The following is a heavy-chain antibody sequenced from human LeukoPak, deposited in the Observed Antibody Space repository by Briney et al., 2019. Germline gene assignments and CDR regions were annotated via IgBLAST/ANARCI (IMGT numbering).Heavy chain of an antibody. D-gene: IGHD1-1*01. V-gene: IGHV1-58*01. J-gene: IGHJ4*02. CDR3: AADPTTLAGFGC. CDR2: IVVGSGNT. Sequence: GASVKVSCKASGFTFTSSAVQWVRQARGQRLEWIGWIVVGSGNTNYAQKFQERVTITRDMSTSTAYMELSSLRSEDTAVYYCAADPTTLAGFGCWGQGTLVTVSS. CDR1: GFTFTSSA.